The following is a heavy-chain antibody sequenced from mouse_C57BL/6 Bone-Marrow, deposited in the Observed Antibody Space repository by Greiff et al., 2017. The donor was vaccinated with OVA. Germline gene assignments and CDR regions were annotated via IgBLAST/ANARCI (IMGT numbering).Heavy chain of an antibody. V-gene: IGHV6-3*01. CDR1: GFTFSNYW. J-gene: IGHJ4*01. CDR3: TGGDRLLDPFYAMDY. D-gene: IGHD2-3*01. CDR2: IRLNSDNYAT. Sequence: DVKLVESGGGLLQPGGSMKLSCVASGFTFSNYWMNWVRQSPEKGLEWVAQIRLNSDNYATHYAESVNGRFTISRDDSKSSVYLQMNNVRAEDTGIYYCTGGDRLLDPFYAMDYWGQGTSVTVSS.